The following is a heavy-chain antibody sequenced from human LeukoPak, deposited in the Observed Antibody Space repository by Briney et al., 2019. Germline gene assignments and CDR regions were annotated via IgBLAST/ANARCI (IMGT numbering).Heavy chain of an antibody. J-gene: IGHJ4*02. CDR1: GFTFSSYV. CDR2: ISGSGGST. V-gene: IGHV3-23*01. CDR3: ASWVPDRGFDY. D-gene: IGHD3-10*01. Sequence: GGSLRLSCAVTGFTFSSYVMSWVRQAPGKGLEWVSSISGSGGSTYYADSVKGRFTISRDNSKKTLYLQMNSLRADDTAVYYCASWVPDRGFDYWGQGTLVTVSS.